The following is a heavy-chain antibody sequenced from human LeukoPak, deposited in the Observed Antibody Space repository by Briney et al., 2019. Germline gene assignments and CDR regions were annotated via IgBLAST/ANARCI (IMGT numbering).Heavy chain of an antibody. CDR3: ARDRLLGAAAGLDIDY. J-gene: IGHJ4*02. V-gene: IGHV3-30*02. D-gene: IGHD6-13*01. Sequence: PGGSLRLSCAASGFTFSSYGMHWVRQAPGKGLEWVAFIRYDGSNKYYADSVKGRFTISRDNSKNTLYLQMNSLRAEDTAVYYCARDRLLGAAAGLDIDYWGQGTLVTVSS. CDR2: IRYDGSNK. CDR1: GFTFSSYG.